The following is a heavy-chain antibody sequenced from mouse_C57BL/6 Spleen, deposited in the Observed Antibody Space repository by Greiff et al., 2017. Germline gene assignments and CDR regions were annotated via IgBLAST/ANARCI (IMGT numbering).Heavy chain of an antibody. CDR3: ARAFYGSRGYFDY. V-gene: IGHV3-6*01. CDR1: GYSITSGYY. Sequence: EVQLQESGPGLVKPSQSLSLTCSVTGYSITSGYYWNWIRQFPGNKLEWMGYISYDGSNNYNPSLKNRISITRDTSKNQFFLKLNSVTTEYTATYYCARAFYGSRGYFDYWGQGTTLTVSS. CDR2: ISYDGSN. D-gene: IGHD1-1*01. J-gene: IGHJ2*01.